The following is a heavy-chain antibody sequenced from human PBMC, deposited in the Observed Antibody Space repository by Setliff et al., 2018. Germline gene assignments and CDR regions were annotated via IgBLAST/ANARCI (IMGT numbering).Heavy chain of an antibody. V-gene: IGHV3-23*01. J-gene: IGHJ4*02. D-gene: IGHD6-13*01. CDR1: GFTFNTYA. CDR2: ISDTAIGI. Sequence: GGSLRLSCATSGFTFNTYAMSWVRQPPGKGLEWVSTISDTAIGIYYADSVRGRFTISRDNSKKTLHLQMNSLRAEDTAIYYCAKDIVGYSSTWPKRDYFDYWGQGTLVTSPQ. CDR3: AKDIVGYSSTWPKRDYFDY.